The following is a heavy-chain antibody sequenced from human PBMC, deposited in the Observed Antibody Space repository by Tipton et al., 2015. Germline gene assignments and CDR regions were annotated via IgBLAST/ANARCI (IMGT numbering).Heavy chain of an antibody. V-gene: IGHV1-69*06. CDR3: ARGDDYYDSTGYHDAFDI. CDR2: IIPVFGTA. J-gene: IGHJ3*02. Sequence: QLVQSGAEVKKPGSSVKVSCEASGGTFSNFAISWVRQAPGQGLEWIGGIIPVFGTAHYAQKFQGRVTITADKSTRTAYMELSSLRSDDTAVYYCARGDDYYDSTGYHDAFDIWGQGTMVTVSS. D-gene: IGHD3-22*01. CDR1: GGTFSNFA.